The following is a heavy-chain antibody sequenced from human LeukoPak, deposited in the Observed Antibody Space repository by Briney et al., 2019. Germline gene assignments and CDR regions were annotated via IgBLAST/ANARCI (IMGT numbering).Heavy chain of an antibody. CDR3: ARATSDNILTGYYSP. V-gene: IGHV3-21*01. CDR1: GFTFSSYS. Sequence: EGSLRLSCAASGFTFSSYSMNWVRQAPGKGLEWVSSISSSSSYIYYADSVKGRFTISRDNAKNSLFLQMNSLRAEDTAVYYCARATSDNILTGYYSPWGQGTLVTVSS. J-gene: IGHJ5*02. CDR2: ISSSSSYI. D-gene: IGHD3-9*01.